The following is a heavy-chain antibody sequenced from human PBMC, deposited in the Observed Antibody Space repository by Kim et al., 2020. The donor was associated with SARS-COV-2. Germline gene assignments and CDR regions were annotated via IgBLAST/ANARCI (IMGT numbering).Heavy chain of an antibody. D-gene: IGHD2-15*01. J-gene: IGHJ6*02. Sequence: GGSLRLSCAASGFTFSSYAMSWVRQAPGKGLEWVSAISGSGGSTYYADSVKGRFTISRDNSKNTLYLQMNSLRAEDTAVYYCAKDRGYCSGGSCPVYYYYGMDVWGQGTTVTVSS. CDR1: GFTFSSYA. CDR2: ISGSGGST. V-gene: IGHV3-23*01. CDR3: AKDRGYCSGGSCPVYYYYGMDV.